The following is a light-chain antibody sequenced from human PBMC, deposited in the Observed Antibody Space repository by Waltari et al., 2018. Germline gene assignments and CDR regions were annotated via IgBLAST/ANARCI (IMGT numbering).Light chain of an antibody. Sequence: QSALTQPASVSGSPGQSITISCTGTRSDVGFYYLVPWYQQHPDKAPKLRVYEVIERPSGVSNRFSGSKSGNTASLTISGLQAEDEADYYCCSYVGRNIWVFGGGTKVTVL. V-gene: IGLV2-23*02. CDR2: EVI. CDR1: RSDVGFYYL. CDR3: CSYVGRNIWV. J-gene: IGLJ3*02.